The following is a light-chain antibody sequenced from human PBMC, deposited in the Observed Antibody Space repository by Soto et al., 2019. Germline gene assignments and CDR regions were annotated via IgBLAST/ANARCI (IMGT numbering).Light chain of an antibody. CDR2: DVS. CDR1: SSDVGDYNY. V-gene: IGLV2-11*01. CDR3: CSYAGRYSLDV. J-gene: IGLJ1*01. Sequence: QSVLTQPRSVSGSPGQSVTISCTGTSSDVGDYNYVSWYQQHPGKAPKLMIYDVSKRPSGVPDRFSGSTSGNTASLTISGLQAEDEADYYCCSYAGRYSLDVFGTGTKLTVL.